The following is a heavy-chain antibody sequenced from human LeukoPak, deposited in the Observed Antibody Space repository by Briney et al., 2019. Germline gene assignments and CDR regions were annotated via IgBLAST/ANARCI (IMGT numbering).Heavy chain of an antibody. Sequence: ASAKVSCKASGGTFSSYAISWLRPAPGQGREWMVRIIPIFGTANYAKKFHRRDTMTTAESTSKAYRELSSLRSEDTAVYYCARQALAAAGGFDYWGQGTLVTVSS. CDR3: ARQALAAAGGFDY. J-gene: IGHJ4*02. CDR2: IIPIFGTA. V-gene: IGHV1-69*05. D-gene: IGHD6-13*01. CDR1: GGTFSSYA.